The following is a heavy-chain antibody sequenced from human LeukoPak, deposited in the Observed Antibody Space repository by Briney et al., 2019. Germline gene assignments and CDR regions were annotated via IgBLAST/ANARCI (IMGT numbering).Heavy chain of an antibody. J-gene: IGHJ4*02. Sequence: GGSLRLSCAASGFTFSTYWMSWVRQAPGKGLEWVANIKRDGSETYYVDSVKGRFTISRDNAKNSLYLQMNSLRAEDTAVYYCARDAADSEWLTIDFWGQGTLVTVSS. V-gene: IGHV3-7*03. CDR3: ARDAADSEWLTIDF. CDR2: IKRDGSET. D-gene: IGHD3-3*01. CDR1: GFTFSTYW.